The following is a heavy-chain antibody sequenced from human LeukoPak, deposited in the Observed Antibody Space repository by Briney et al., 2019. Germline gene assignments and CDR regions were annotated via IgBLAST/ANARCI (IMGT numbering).Heavy chain of an antibody. CDR1: GDTFTDYY. Sequence: ASVKVSCKVSGDTFTDYYMHWVQQAPGKGLEWMGLVDPEDGETIYAEKFQGRVTITADTSTDTAYMELSSLRSEDTAVYYCATYWELLGNLAFDYWGQGTLVTVSS. CDR3: ATYWELLGNLAFDY. D-gene: IGHD1-26*01. J-gene: IGHJ4*02. CDR2: VDPEDGET. V-gene: IGHV1-69-2*01.